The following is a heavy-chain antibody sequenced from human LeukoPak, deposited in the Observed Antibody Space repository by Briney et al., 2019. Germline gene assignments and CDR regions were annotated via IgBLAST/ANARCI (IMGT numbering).Heavy chain of an antibody. Sequence: PGGSLRLSCAASGFTFSSYEMNWVRQAPGKGLEWVSYISSSGSTIYYADSVKGRFTISRDNAKNSLYLQMNSLRAEDTAVYYCARGRAPLRYFDWLWWGQGTLDTVSS. CDR1: GFTFSSYE. D-gene: IGHD3-9*01. V-gene: IGHV3-48*03. J-gene: IGHJ4*02. CDR2: ISSSGSTI. CDR3: ARGRAPLRYFDWLW.